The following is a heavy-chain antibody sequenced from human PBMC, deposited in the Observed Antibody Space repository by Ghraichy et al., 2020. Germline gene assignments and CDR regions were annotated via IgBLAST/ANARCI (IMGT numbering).Heavy chain of an antibody. V-gene: IGHV3-49*03. CDR1: GFTFGDYA. D-gene: IGHD3-10*01. CDR3: TRDVSDGEGNYCLDY. J-gene: IGHJ4*02. CDR2: IRSNVNGGTT. Sequence: GGSLRLSCTTSGFTFGDYAMLWFRQAPGKGLEWVGFIRSNVNGGTTQYAASVRGRFSISRDDSKSIAYLQMNSLTTEDTAVYFCTRDVSDGEGNYCLDYWGQGTLVTVSS.